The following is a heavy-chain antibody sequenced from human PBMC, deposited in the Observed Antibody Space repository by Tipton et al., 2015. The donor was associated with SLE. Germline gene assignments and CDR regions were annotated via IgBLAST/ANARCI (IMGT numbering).Heavy chain of an antibody. CDR3: VRDKWGEYYPSTGYFWSFDP. V-gene: IGHV4-34*01. CDR1: GGSFSGCC. Sequence: GLVKPSETLSLTCAVYGGSFSGCCWSWIRQPPGKGLEWIGEINHSGSTNYNQSLKSRVTISVDTSKNQFSLNLSSLTAADTAVYYCVRDKWGEYYPSTGYFWSFDPWGQGILVTVSS. D-gene: IGHD3-9*01. J-gene: IGHJ5*02. CDR2: INHSGST.